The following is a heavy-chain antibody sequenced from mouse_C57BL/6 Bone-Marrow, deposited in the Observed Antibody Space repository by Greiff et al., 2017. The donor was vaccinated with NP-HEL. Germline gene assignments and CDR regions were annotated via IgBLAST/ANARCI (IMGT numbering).Heavy chain of an antibody. CDR2: IHPDSGST. J-gene: IGHJ3*01. CDR3: ARLGFAY. CDR1: GFTFNSYW. V-gene: IGHV1-64*01. Sequence: QVQLQQSGAELVKPGASVKLSCTASGFTFNSYWMHWVKQRPGQGLEWIGMIHPDSGSTEYNAKFKSKATLTVDKSSSTAYMQLSSLTSEDAAVYYCARLGFAYWGQGTLVTVSA.